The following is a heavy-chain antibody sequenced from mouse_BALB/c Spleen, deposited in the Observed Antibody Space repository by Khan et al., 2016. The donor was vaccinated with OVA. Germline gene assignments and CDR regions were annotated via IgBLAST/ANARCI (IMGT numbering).Heavy chain of an antibody. V-gene: IGHV3-2*02. J-gene: IGHJ3*01. D-gene: IGHD2-14*01. CDR1: GYSITSDYA. Sequence: VQLKESGPGLVKPSQSLSLTCTVTGYSITSDYAWNWIRQFPGNKLEWMGYINYSCSTSHHPSLKSRISITRDTSKNQFFLQLNSVTTEDTATYYCARGVRLTYWGQGTLVTVSA. CDR3: ARGVRLTY. CDR2: INYSCST.